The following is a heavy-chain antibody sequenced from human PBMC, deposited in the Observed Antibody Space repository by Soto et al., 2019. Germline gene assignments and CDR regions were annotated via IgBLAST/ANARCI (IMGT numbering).Heavy chain of an antibody. CDR1: GYTFTGYY. CDR2: INPNSGGT. J-gene: IGHJ3*02. V-gene: IGHV1-2*04. D-gene: IGHD2-15*01. Sequence: ASVKVSCKASGYTFTGYYMHWVRQAPGQGLEWMGWINPNSGGTNYAQKFQGWVTMTRDTSISTAYMELSGLRSDDTAVYYCARETGVKYNHQVSLTDVDTYCSGGSCYSGRGAFDIWGQGTMVTVSS. CDR3: ARETGVKYNHQVSLTDVDTYCSGGSCYSGRGAFDI.